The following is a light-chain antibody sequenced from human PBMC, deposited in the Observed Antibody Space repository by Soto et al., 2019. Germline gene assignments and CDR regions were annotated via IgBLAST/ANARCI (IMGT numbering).Light chain of an antibody. CDR3: QQYYKLPYT. CDR2: GAS. J-gene: IGKJ2*01. CDR1: QSASDS. V-gene: IGKV3-15*01. Sequence: EIVMTQSPATLSVSPGGRATLSCRASQSASDSLAWYQQRRGQAPRLLIYGASARATDIPSRFSGSGSGTEFTLTISSLQSEDFAVYFCQQYYKLPYTFGQGTRLEIK.